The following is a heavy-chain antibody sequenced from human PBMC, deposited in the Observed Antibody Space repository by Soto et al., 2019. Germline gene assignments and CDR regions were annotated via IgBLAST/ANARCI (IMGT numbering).Heavy chain of an antibody. V-gene: IGHV1-8*01. CDR2: MNPGSGDT. CDR3: ARMATFGSLNWFDP. D-gene: IGHD3-16*01. J-gene: IGHJ5*02. CDR1: GYIFTNND. Sequence: ASVKVSCKASGYIFTNNDVSWVRQATGQALEWMGWMNPGSGDTGYAQKFQGRVTMTRDIAIATAYMELSSLGSDDMAIYYCARMATFGSLNWFDPWGQGTLVTVSS.